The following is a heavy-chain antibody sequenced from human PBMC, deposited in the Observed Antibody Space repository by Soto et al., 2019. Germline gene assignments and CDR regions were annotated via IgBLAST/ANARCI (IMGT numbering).Heavy chain of an antibody. CDR1: GGSFSGYY. Sequence: SETLSLPCAVDGGSFSGYYWRWIRQPPGKGLEWIGEINHSGSTNYNPSLKSRVTISVDTSKNQFSLKLSSVTAADTAVYYCARVGFNWNDDYYGMDIWGQGTTVTV. D-gene: IGHD1-20*01. CDR3: ARVGFNWNDDYYGMDI. CDR2: INHSGST. J-gene: IGHJ6*02. V-gene: IGHV4-34*01.